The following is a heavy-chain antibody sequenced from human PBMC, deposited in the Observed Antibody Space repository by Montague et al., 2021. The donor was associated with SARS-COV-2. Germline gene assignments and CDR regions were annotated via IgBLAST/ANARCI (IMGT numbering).Heavy chain of an antibody. V-gene: IGHV4-39*07. D-gene: IGHD4-11*01. CDR2: INHYGST. Sequence: ETLSLTCTVSGDSISSGGYFWGWIRQPPGKGLEWIGEINHYGSTNYNPSLKSRVTMSVDTSKNQFSLKLSSVTAADTAVYYCARGLPVTTLFYYFGMDVWGQGTTVTVSS. CDR1: GDSISSGGYF. CDR3: ARGLPVTTLFYYFGMDV. J-gene: IGHJ6*02.